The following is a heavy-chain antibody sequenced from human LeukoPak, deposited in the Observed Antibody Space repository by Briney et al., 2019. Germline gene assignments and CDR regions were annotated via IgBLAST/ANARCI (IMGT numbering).Heavy chain of an antibody. CDR3: AFAFGGVIVTAFDI. CDR2: FDPEDGET. D-gene: IGHD3-16*02. J-gene: IGHJ3*02. CDR1: GYTLTELS. V-gene: IGHV1-24*01. Sequence: ASVKVSCKVSGYTLTELSMHWVRQAPGKGLEWVGGFDPEDGETIYAQKFQGRVTMTEDTSTDTAYMELSSLRSEDTAVYYCAFAFGGVIVTAFDIWGQGTMVTVSS.